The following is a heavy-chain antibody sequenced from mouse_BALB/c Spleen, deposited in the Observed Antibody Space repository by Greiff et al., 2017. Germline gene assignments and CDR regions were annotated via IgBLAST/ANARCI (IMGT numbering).Heavy chain of an antibody. CDR1: GFTFSSYG. D-gene: IGHD2-3*01. V-gene: IGHV5-6*01. Sequence: EVHLVESGGDLVKPGGSLKLSCAASGFTFSSYGMSWVRQTPDKRLEWVATISSGGSYTYYPDSVKGRFTISRDNAKNTLYLQMSSLKSEDTAMYYCARDGYYENFDYWGQGTTLTVSS. J-gene: IGHJ2*01. CDR2: ISSGGSYT. CDR3: ARDGYYENFDY.